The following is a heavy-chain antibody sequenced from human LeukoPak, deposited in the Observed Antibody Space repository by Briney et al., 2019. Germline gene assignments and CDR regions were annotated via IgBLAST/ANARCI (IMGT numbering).Heavy chain of an antibody. D-gene: IGHD2-21*02. J-gene: IGHJ1*01. CDR2: VYVTGST. Sequence: PSETLSLTCTVPGDSISSYYWSWIRQPAGKGLEWIGRVYVTGSTNLNPALQSRVTMSVDTSKNQFSLKLTSVAAADTAVYYCARHGTAAGPFQLWGQGTLVTVST. CDR1: GDSISSYY. V-gene: IGHV4-4*07. CDR3: ARHGTAAGPFQL.